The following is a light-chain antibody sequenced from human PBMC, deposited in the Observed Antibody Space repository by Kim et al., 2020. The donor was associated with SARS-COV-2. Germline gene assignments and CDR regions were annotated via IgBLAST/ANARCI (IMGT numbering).Light chain of an antibody. Sequence: PGRDSVPITCRAMQSITTWLAWYQQKPGQAPKLLIYKASNLEGGVPSRFSGSGSGTEFTLTISSLQPDDFATYYCQQCNSYPYTFGQGTKLEI. CDR1: QSITTW. CDR3: QQCNSYPYT. CDR2: KAS. J-gene: IGKJ2*01. V-gene: IGKV1-5*03.